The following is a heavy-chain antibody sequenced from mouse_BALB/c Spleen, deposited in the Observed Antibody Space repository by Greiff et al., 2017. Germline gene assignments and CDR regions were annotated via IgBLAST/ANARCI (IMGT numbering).Heavy chain of an antibody. Sequence: EVHLVESGGGLVKPGGSLKLSCAASGFTFSDYYMYWVRQTPEKRLEWVATISDGGSFTYYPDSVKGRFTISRDNAKNNLYLQMSSLKSEDTAMYYCARGGYGSSYYAMDYWGQGTSVTVSS. J-gene: IGHJ4*01. CDR2: ISDGGSFT. CDR3: ARGGYGSSYYAMDY. D-gene: IGHD1-1*01. V-gene: IGHV5-4*02. CDR1: GFTFSDYY.